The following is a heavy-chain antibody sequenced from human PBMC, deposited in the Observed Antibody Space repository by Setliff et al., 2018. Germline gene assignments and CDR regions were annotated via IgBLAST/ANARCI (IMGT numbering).Heavy chain of an antibody. V-gene: IGHV4-59*01. CDR1: GMSITSYY. CDR2: LYYTGST. Sequence: ASETLSLTCSVSGMSITSYYWSWIRQSPGRGLEWIGDLYYTGSTTYSPSLKSRVTISPDTSKNQFHLTLNSVTAADTAVYYCARALRSPLGGTAFVPIHFDPCGQGILVTVSS. D-gene: IGHD3-16*01. CDR3: ARALRSPLGGTAFVPIHFDP. J-gene: IGHJ5*02.